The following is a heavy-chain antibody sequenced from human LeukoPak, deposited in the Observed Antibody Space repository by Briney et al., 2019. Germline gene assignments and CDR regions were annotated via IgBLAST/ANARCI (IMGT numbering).Heavy chain of an antibody. CDR2: ISGSAGST. V-gene: IGHV3-23*01. Sequence: GGSLRLSCAASGFTFSSYAMSWVRQAPGKGLEWVSAISGSAGSTYYADSVKGRFTISRDNSKNTLYLQMNSLRAEDTAVYYCAKFGAALPQKRLGANTFDYWGQGTLVTVSS. J-gene: IGHJ4*02. CDR1: GFTFSSYA. CDR3: AKFGAALPQKRLGANTFDY. D-gene: IGHD6-6*01.